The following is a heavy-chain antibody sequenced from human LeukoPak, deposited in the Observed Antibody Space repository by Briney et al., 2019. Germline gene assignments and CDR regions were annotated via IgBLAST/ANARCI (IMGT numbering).Heavy chain of an antibody. CDR2: ISYDGSDK. CDR1: GFTFSSYA. V-gene: IGHV3-30*04. J-gene: IGHJ6*03. D-gene: IGHD4-11*01. CDR3: AKTVTTSNVGYYYYYYMDV. Sequence: GGSLRLSCAASGFTFSSYAMYWVRQAPGKGLEWVAVISYDGSDKFYADSVKGRFTISRDSSKNTLYLQMNSLRAEDTAVYYCAKTVTTSNVGYYYYYYMDVWGKGTTVTVSS.